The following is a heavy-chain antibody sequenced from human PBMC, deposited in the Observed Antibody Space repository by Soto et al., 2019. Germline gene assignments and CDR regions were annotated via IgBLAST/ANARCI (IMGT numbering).Heavy chain of an antibody. J-gene: IGHJ6*02. CDR1: GDSVSSNSAA. Sequence: SQTLSLTCAISGDSVSSNSAAWNWIRQSPSRGLEWLGRTYYRSKWYNDYAVSVKSRITINPDTSKNQFSLQLNSVTPEDTAVYYCARGSPYYCSGGSCYYYYYGMDVWGQGTTVTV. V-gene: IGHV6-1*01. CDR3: ARGSPYYCSGGSCYYYYYGMDV. D-gene: IGHD2-15*01. CDR2: TYYRSKWYN.